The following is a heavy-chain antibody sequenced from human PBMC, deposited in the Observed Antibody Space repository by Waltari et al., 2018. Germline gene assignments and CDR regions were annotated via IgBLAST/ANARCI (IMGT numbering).Heavy chain of an antibody. CDR3: ARDIGGYNSLDYFDS. Sequence: EVHLLESGGTLVQPGGSLRLSCEASGFPFSTYAMTWVRQAPGKGLEWVSSIIASGGRTYQAESVKGRFTISRDNSKNTLYLQMTSLRAEDTAVYYCARDIGGYNSLDYFDSWGQGTLVAVSS. D-gene: IGHD3-22*01. V-gene: IGHV3-23*01. CDR2: IIASGGRT. CDR1: GFPFSTYA. J-gene: IGHJ4*02.